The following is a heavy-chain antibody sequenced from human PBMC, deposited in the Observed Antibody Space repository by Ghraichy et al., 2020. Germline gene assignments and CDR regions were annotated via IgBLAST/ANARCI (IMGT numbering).Heavy chain of an antibody. J-gene: IGHJ6*02. CDR1: GFTFSTYW. Sequence: GESQNISCAASGFTFSTYWMHWVRQAPGKGLVWISRINSDVSTTNYADSVKGRFTISRDSAKSTLYLQMNSLRAEDTAVYYCVRGYYYGMDVWGQGTTVTVSS. CDR2: INSDVSTT. CDR3: VRGYYYGMDV. V-gene: IGHV3-74*01.